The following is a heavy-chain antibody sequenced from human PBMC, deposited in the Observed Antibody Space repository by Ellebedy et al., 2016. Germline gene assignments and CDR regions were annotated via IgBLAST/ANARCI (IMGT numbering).Heavy chain of an antibody. CDR2: VFHTGTT. CDR3: AKWNGGWNAFDV. D-gene: IGHD1-1*01. Sequence: SETLSLTCSVSGGSVSSDYWNWIRRPPGKGLEWIGYVFHTGTTNYSPSLKSRVTMSVDTSKSQFSLGLTSVTAADTAVYYCAKWNGGWNAFDVWGQGTMVTVSS. J-gene: IGHJ3*01. CDR1: GGSVSSDY. V-gene: IGHV4-59*02.